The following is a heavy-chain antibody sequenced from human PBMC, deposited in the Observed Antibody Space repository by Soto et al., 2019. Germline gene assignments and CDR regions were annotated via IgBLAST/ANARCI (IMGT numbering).Heavy chain of an antibody. D-gene: IGHD5-18*01. CDR1: GFTFSSYD. Sequence: GGSLRLSCAASGFTFSSYDMHWVRQATGKGLEWVSAIGTAGDTYYPGSVKGRFTISRENAKNSLYLQMNSLRAEDTAVYYCAREARGYSYGPDYYYYGMDVWGQGTTVTVSS. CDR3: AREARGYSYGPDYYYYGMDV. CDR2: IGTAGDT. J-gene: IGHJ6*02. V-gene: IGHV3-13*01.